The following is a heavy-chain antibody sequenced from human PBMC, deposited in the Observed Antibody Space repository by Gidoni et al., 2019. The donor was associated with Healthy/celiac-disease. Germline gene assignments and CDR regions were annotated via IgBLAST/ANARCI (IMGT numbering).Heavy chain of an antibody. CDR1: GFTFSSYS. CDR3: AREGDYVVDYYYYMDV. J-gene: IGHJ6*03. V-gene: IGHV3-21*01. CDR2: ISSSSSYI. Sequence: EVQLVESGGGLVKPGGSLRLSCAASGFTFSSYSMNWVRQAPGKGLEWVSSISSSSSYIYYADSVKGRFTISRDNAKNSLYLQMNSLRAEDTAVYYCAREGDYVVDYYYYMDVWGKGTTVTVSS. D-gene: IGHD4-17*01.